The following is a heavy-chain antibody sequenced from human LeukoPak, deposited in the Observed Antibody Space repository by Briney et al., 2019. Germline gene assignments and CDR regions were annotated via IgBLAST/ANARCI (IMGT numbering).Heavy chain of an antibody. V-gene: IGHV3-53*01. CDR2: IYSSGNT. D-gene: IGHD6-19*01. J-gene: IGHJ4*02. CDR3: ARGVTNIAVGDY. Sequence: GGSLRLSCAASGFSFSSYEMNWVRQPPGKGLEWVSIIYSSGNTYYADSVEGRFTISRDNSKNMLYLQMNSLRAEDTAVYYCARGVTNIAVGDYWGQGTLVTVSS. CDR1: GFSFSSYE.